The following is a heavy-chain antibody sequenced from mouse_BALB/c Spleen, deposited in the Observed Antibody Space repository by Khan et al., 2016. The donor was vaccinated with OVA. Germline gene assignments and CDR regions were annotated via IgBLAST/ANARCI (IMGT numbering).Heavy chain of an antibody. J-gene: IGHJ4*01. Sequence: QVQLQQSGAELARPGASVKMSCKASGYTFTGYSMHWIKQRPGQGLEWIGYISPSNAYTNYNQKFKDKATLTADKSSSTAYMQLSSLTSEDSAVXYCARDFHYYGSRGALYYWGQGTSVTVSS. CDR3: ARDFHYYGSRGALYY. CDR1: GYTFTGYS. V-gene: IGHV1-4*01. CDR2: ISPSNAYT. D-gene: IGHD1-1*01.